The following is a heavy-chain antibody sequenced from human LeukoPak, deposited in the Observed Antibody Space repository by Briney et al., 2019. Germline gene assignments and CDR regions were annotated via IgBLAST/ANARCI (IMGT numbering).Heavy chain of an antibody. J-gene: IGHJ5*02. CDR3: ARAVAATSPRTNWFDP. V-gene: IGHV4-39*01. CDR2: IYYSGST. D-gene: IGHD2-15*01. Sequence: PSETLSLTCTVSGGSISSSSYYWGWIRQPPGKGLEWIWSIYYSGSTYYNPSLKSRVTISVDTSKNQFSLKLSSVTAADTAVYYCARAVAATSPRTNWFDPWGQGTLVTVSS. CDR1: GGSISSSSYY.